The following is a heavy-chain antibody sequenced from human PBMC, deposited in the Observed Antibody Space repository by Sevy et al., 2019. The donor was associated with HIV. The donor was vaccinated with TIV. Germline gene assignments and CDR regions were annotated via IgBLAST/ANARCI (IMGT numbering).Heavy chain of an antibody. Sequence: ASVKVSCKASGYTFTSYAMNWVRQAPGQGLEWMGRINTNTGNPTYAKGFTGRFVFSLDTSVSTAYLQISSLKAEDTAVYYCARGEVYGDYEYYFDYWGQGTLVTVSS. D-gene: IGHD4-17*01. CDR2: INTNTGNP. J-gene: IGHJ4*02. CDR1: GYTFTSYA. CDR3: ARGEVYGDYEYYFDY. V-gene: IGHV7-4-1*02.